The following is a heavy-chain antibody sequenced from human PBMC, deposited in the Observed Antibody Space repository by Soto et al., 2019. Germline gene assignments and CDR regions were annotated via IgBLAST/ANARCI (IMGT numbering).Heavy chain of an antibody. V-gene: IGHV4-34*01. Sequence: SETLSLTCAVYGGSFSGDYCSWIRQPPGKGLEWIGEINHSGSTNYNPSLKSRVTISVDTSKNQFSLKLSSVTAADTAVYYCARGRLWKYYGSGSCRLDVWGKGTTVT. CDR1: GGSFSGDY. D-gene: IGHD3-10*01. CDR2: INHSGST. CDR3: ARGRLWKYYGSGSCRLDV. J-gene: IGHJ6*03.